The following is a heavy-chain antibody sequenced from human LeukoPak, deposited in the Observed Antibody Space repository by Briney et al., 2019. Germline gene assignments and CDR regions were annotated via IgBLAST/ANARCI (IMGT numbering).Heavy chain of an antibody. CDR1: GGSISSSSYY. V-gene: IGHV4-39*07. J-gene: IGHJ3*01. Sequence: PSETLSLTCTVSGGSISSSSYYWGWIRQPPGKGLVWIGSIYYSGSTYYNPSLKSRVTISVDTSKNQFSLKLSSVTAADTAVYYCAMNYDFWSGYYKWGQGTMVTVSS. CDR2: IYYSGST. CDR3: AMNYDFWSGYYK. D-gene: IGHD3-3*01.